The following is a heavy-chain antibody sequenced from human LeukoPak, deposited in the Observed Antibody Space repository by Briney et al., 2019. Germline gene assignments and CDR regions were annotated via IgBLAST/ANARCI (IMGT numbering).Heavy chain of an antibody. J-gene: IGHJ4*02. V-gene: IGHV4-39*01. CDR1: GGSISSSSYY. CDR3: AREPKYSSGWYGNDY. CDR2: NYYSGST. D-gene: IGHD6-19*01. Sequence: SETLSLTCTVSGGSISSSSYYWGWIRQPPGKGLEWIGSNYYSGSTYYNPSLKSRVTISVDTSKNQFSLKLSSVTAADTAVYYCAREPKYSSGWYGNDYWGQGTLVTVSS.